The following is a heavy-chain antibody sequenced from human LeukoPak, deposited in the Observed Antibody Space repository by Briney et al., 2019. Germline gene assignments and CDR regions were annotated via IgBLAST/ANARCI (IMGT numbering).Heavy chain of an antibody. J-gene: IGHJ4*02. D-gene: IGHD2-15*01. Sequence: GGSLRLSCAASGFTFSSYEMNWVRQAPGKGLEWVSYITSSGNTIYYADSVRGRFTISRDNAKNSLYLQMNSLRAEDTAVYYCARDSGYCSGGSCYWGSYFDYWGQGTLVTVSS. CDR2: ITSSGNTI. V-gene: IGHV3-48*03. CDR3: ARDSGYCSGGSCYWGSYFDY. CDR1: GFTFSSYE.